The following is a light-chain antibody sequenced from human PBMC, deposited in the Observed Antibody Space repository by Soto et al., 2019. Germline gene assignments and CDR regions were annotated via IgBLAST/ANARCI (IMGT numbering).Light chain of an antibody. V-gene: IGKV1-27*01. CDR3: QQANSFPWT. CDR2: AAS. CDR1: QGINSF. Sequence: DIQMTPPPSSLHASIRDSVTITCLASQGINSFLAWYQQKPGKVPKLLIYAASTLQSGVPSRFRGSGSGTDFTLTITYLQPEDFATYYCQQANSFPWTFGQGTKLDI. J-gene: IGKJ1*01.